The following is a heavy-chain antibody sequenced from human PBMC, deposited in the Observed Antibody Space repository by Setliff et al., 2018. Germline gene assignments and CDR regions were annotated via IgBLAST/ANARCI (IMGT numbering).Heavy chain of an antibody. CDR1: GFTFSTYW. V-gene: IGHV3-74*03. Sequence: PGGSLRLSCVTSGFTFSTYWMHWVRQAPGQGLVWVARISTDGSSITYADSVKGRFTISRDNSKNSLFLQMNSLRGEDTAVYYCARGPISHAIDYWGQGTLVTVSS. CDR2: ISTDGSSI. J-gene: IGHJ4*02. CDR3: ARGPISHAIDY.